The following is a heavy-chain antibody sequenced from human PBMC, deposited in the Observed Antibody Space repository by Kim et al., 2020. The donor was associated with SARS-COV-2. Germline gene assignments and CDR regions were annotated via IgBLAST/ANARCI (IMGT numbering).Heavy chain of an antibody. J-gene: IGHJ6*01. CDR2: ISYDGSNK. CDR1: GFTFSSYG. Sequence: GRSLRLSCAASGFTFSSYGMHWVRQAPGKGLEWVAVISYDGSNKYYADSVKGRFTISRDNSKNTLYLQMNSLRAEDTAVYYCAKDRHIVVVPAANYFGM. CDR3: AKDRHIVVVPAANYFGM. V-gene: IGHV3-30*18. D-gene: IGHD2-2*01.